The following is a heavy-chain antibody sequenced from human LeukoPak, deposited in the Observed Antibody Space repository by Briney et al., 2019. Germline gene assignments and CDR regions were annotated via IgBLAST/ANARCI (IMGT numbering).Heavy chain of an antibody. J-gene: IGHJ4*02. V-gene: IGHV4-34*01. CDR3: ARAYDFWSGYFDY. CDR2: INHSGST. D-gene: IGHD3-3*01. Sequence: PSETLPLTCAVYGGSFSGYYWSWIRQPPGKGLEWIGEINHSGSTNYNPSLKSRVTISVDTSKNQFSLKLSSVTAADTAVYYCARAYDFWSGYFDYWGQGTLVTVSS. CDR1: GGSFSGYY.